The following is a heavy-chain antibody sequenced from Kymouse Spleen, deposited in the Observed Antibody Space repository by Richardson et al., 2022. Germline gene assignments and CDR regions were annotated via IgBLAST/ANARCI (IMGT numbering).Heavy chain of an antibody. J-gene: IGHJ6*02. CDR1: GFTVSSNY. CDR2: IYSGGST. V-gene: IGHV3-53*01. D-gene: IGHD4-23*01. CDR3: ASSTVVYYYYGMDV. Sequence: EVQLVESGGGLIQPGGSLRLSCAASGFTVSSNYMSWVRQAPGKGLEWVSVIYSGGSTYYADSVKGRFTISRDNSKNTLYLQMNSLRAEDTAVYYCASSTVVYYYYGMDVWGQGTTVTVSS.